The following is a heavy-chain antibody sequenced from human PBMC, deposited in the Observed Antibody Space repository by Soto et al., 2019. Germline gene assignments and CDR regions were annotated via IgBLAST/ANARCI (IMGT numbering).Heavy chain of an antibody. D-gene: IGHD6-13*01. CDR2: ISSSSSYT. Sequence: GGSLRLSGAASGFTFSDYDMRWIRQAPGKGLEWVSYISSSSSYTNYADSVKGRFTISRDNAKNSLYLQMNSLRAEDTAVYYCARDSPRDSAAGTFPYGYWGQGTLVTVSS. CDR3: ARDSPRDSAAGTFPYGY. V-gene: IGHV3-11*06. CDR1: GFTFSDYD. J-gene: IGHJ4*02.